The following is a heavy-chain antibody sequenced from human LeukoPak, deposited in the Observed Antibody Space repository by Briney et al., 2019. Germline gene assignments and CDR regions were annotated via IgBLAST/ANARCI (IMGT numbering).Heavy chain of an antibody. CDR1: GFTLSSYE. D-gene: IGHD6-13*01. CDR3: ARGWGYNSSYYPYFYYYYMDV. Sequence: GGSLRLSCTVSGFTLSSYEMSWIRQAPGKGLEWVSSIDYDGGSGHYADSVKGRFTISRDNAKNSMYLQMNSLRAEDTAVYHCARGWGYNSSYYPYFYYYYMDVWGKGTTVTISS. V-gene: IGHV3-20*01. CDR2: IDYDGGSG. J-gene: IGHJ6*03.